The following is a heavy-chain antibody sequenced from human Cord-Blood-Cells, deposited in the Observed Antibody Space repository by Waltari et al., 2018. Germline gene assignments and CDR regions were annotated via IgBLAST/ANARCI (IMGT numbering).Heavy chain of an antibody. CDR3: ARRAAAIY. Sequence: QVQLQQWGAGLLQLSETLSLSRAVHGGSFSGYYWSWIRQPPGTGLEGIGEINHSGSTNYNPSLKSRVTISVDTSKNQFSLKLSSVTAADTAVYYCARRAAAIYWGQGTLVTVSS. CDR1: GGSFSGYY. D-gene: IGHD2-2*01. CDR2: INHSGST. V-gene: IGHV4-34*01. J-gene: IGHJ4*02.